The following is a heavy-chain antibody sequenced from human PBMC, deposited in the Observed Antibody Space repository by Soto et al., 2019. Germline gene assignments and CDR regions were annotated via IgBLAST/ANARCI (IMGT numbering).Heavy chain of an antibody. V-gene: IGHV1-69*13. CDR3: ATTGIAVAGTAFDI. J-gene: IGHJ3*02. CDR2: IIPIFGTA. D-gene: IGHD6-19*01. CDR1: GGTFSSYA. Sequence: SVKVSCKASGGTFSSYAISWVRQAPGQGLEWMGGIIPIFGTANYAQKFQGRITITADESTSTAYMELSSLRSEDTAVYYCATTGIAVAGTAFDIWGQGTMVTVSS.